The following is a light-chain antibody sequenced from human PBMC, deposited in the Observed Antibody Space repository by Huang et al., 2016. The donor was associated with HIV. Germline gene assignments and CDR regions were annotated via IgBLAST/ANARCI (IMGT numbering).Light chain of an antibody. V-gene: IGKV1-NL1*01. CDR2: AAS. CDR3: QHYFDVPLT. J-gene: IGKJ4*01. Sequence: DIQMTQSPSSLSASVGDSVTITCRASRDIRKSLAWYQQKPGTAPKLLIYAASRLESGVPSSFRGSGSGTEYTLTITRLQPEDVATYYCQHYFDVPLTFGGGTKVEL. CDR1: RDIRKS.